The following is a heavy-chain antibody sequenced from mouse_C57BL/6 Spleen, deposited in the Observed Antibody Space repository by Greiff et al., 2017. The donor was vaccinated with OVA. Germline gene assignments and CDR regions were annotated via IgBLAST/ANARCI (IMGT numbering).Heavy chain of an antibody. Sequence: ESGAELVKPGASVKLSCTASGFNIKDYYMHWVKQRTEQGLEWIGRIDPEDGATTYAPKFQGKATITADTSSNTAYLQLSSLTSEDTAVYYCARSMVTTRFAYWGQGTLVTVSA. D-gene: IGHD2-2*01. V-gene: IGHV14-2*01. CDR3: ARSMVTTRFAY. CDR2: IDPEDGAT. CDR1: GFNIKDYY. J-gene: IGHJ3*01.